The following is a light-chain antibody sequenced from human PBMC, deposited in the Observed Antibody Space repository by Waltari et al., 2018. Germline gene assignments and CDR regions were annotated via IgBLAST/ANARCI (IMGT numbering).Light chain of an antibody. V-gene: IGLV3-10*01. Sequence: SYELTQPPAASVSPGQTARITCSGDAWPKKYAFWYQQKSGQAPVLVIYEDNHRPSGIPERFSGCSSATVATLTITAALVEDEAAYYCYSTDTSGHHRVFGGGTKLTVL. J-gene: IGLJ2*01. CDR3: YSTDTSGHHRV. CDR1: AWPKKY. CDR2: EDN.